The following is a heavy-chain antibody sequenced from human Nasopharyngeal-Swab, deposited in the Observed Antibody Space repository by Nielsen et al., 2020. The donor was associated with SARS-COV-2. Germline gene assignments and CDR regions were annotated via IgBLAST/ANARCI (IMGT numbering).Heavy chain of an antibody. CDR3: ARGLSGIVPSPILGLGPYYYYYYMDV. J-gene: IGHJ6*03. Sequence: GSLRLSCAVYGGSFSADYWGWIRQAPGGGLEWIGEIDNRGSTNYNPSLKSRVTISVDLSKNQFSLRMSSVTAADRAVYYCARGLSGIVPSPILGLGPYYYYYYMDVWGKGTTVPSP. CDR2: IDNRGST. V-gene: IGHV4-34*01. CDR1: GGSFSADY. D-gene: IGHD7-27*01.